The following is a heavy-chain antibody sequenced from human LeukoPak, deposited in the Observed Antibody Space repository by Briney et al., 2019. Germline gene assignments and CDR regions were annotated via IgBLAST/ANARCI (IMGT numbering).Heavy chain of an antibody. V-gene: IGHV4-61*01. CDR2: IYYSGST. D-gene: IGHD3-3*01. Sequence: PSETLSLTCTVSGGSISSSSYYWSWIRQPPGKGLEWIGYIYYSGSTNYNPSLKSRVTISVDTSKNQFSLKLSSVTAADTAVYYCARVHWYYDRSARWFDPWGQGTLVTVSS. CDR1: GGSISSSSYY. J-gene: IGHJ5*02. CDR3: ARVHWYYDRSARWFDP.